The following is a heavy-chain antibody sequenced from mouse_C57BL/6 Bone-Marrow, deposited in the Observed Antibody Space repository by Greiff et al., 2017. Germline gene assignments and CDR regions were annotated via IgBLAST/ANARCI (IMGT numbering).Heavy chain of an antibody. J-gene: IGHJ1*03. D-gene: IGHD1-1*01. CDR3: ATLYYYGSSRYWYFEV. CDR2: ISSGSSTI. Sequence: EVQRVESGGGLVKPGGSLKLSCAASGFTFSDYGMHWVRQAPEKGLEWVAYISSGSSTIYYADTVKGRFTISRDNAKNTRFLQMTSLRSEDTALYYCATLYYYGSSRYWYFEVWGTGTTVTVSS. CDR1: GFTFSDYG. V-gene: IGHV5-17*01.